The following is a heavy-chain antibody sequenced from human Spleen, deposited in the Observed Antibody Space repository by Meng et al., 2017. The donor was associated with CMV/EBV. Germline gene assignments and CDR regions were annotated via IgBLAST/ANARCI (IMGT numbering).Heavy chain of an antibody. CDR3: ARGPLDYYYFGMDV. CDR1: GASTSSYY. Sequence: GSLRLSCTVSGASTSSYYWCWIRQSPGKGLEWIGYIYYSGSTSYNPSLKSRVTISIDTSRNRFSLKVNSVTAADTAVYYCARGPLDYYYFGMDVWGHGTTVTVSS. V-gene: IGHV4-59*01. CDR2: IYYSGST. J-gene: IGHJ6*02.